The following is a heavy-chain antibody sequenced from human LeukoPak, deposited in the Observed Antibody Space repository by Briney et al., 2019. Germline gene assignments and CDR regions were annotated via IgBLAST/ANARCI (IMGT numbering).Heavy chain of an antibody. CDR1: GYTLTKLS. D-gene: IGHD3-10*01. CDR2: FDPEDGET. Sequence: ASXKVSCKVSGYTLTKLSMHWVRQAPGKGLEGRGGFDPEDGETIYAQKFQGRVTITEETSTDTAYMELSSLRSEDTAVYYCATPTYYYGSGSYYFDYWGQGTLVTVSS. J-gene: IGHJ4*02. CDR3: ATPTYYYGSGSYYFDY. V-gene: IGHV1-24*01.